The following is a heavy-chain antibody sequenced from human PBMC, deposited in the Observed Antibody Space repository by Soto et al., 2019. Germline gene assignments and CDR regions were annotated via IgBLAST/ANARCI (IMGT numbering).Heavy chain of an antibody. CDR1: GYTFTGYY. CDR3: ARWGIGYYYGSGAPDV. D-gene: IGHD3-10*01. V-gene: IGHV1-2*02. Sequence: ASVKVSCKASGYTFTGYYMHWVRQAPGQGLEWMGWINPNSGGTNYAQKFQGRVTMTRDTSINTAYMELSRLRSDDTAVYYCARWGIGYYYGSGAPDVWGQGTTVTVSS. J-gene: IGHJ6*02. CDR2: INPNSGGT.